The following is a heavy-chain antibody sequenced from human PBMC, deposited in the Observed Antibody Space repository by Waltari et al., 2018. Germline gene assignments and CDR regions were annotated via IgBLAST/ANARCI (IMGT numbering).Heavy chain of an antibody. CDR2: INPNSGGT. CDR1: GYTFTGYY. D-gene: IGHD3-22*01. J-gene: IGHJ4*02. V-gene: IGHV1-2*02. CDR3: ARDPYYYDSSGYPDY. Sequence: QVQLVQSGAEVKKPGASVKVSCTASGYTFTGYYMNWVRQAPGQGLEWMGWINPNSGGTNYAQKCQGRVTMTRDTSISTAYMELSRLRSDDTAVYYCARDPYYYDSSGYPDYWGQGTLVTVSS.